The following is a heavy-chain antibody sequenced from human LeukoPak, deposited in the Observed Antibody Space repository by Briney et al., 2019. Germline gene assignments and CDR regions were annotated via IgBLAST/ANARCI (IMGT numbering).Heavy chain of an antibody. J-gene: IGHJ6*03. CDR1: GYTFTSYY. Sequence: ASVKVSCKASGYTFTSYYMHWVRQTPRQGLEWMGIINPSGGSTSYAQKFQGRVTMTRDMSTSTVYMELSSLRSEDTAVYYCARDSGMVATRYYMDVWGKGTTVTVSS. CDR3: ARDSGMVATRYYMDV. D-gene: IGHD5-12*01. CDR2: INPSGGST. V-gene: IGHV1-46*01.